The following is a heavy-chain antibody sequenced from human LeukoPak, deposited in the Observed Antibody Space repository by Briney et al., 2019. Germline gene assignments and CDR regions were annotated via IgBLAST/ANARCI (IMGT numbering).Heavy chain of an antibody. J-gene: IGHJ6*03. CDR3: AKQPYNYYYLDV. D-gene: IGHD2-21*01. CDR2: IVGDSSKT. CDR1: GLTFHDYA. V-gene: IGHV3-23*01. Sequence: GGSLRLSCAISGLTFHDYALTWVRQAPGKGLEWVSTIVGDSSKTYYADSVKGRFTISRDNSNYMLFLHMNNLRAEDTAIYYCAKQPYNYYYLDVWGKGTTVTVSS.